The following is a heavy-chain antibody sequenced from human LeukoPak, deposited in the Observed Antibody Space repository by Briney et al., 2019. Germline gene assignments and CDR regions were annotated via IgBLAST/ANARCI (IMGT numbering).Heavy chain of an antibody. Sequence: PGGSLRLSCAASGFTFSSYFLSWVRQAPGKGLEWVSVISDNGAIMYYAESVKGRFTISRDNSKNTLYLQMNSLRAEDTAVYYCARNDYGDFVWGQGTLVTVSS. CDR2: ISDNGAIM. V-gene: IGHV3-23*01. D-gene: IGHD4-17*01. CDR1: GFTFSSYF. CDR3: ARNDYGDFV. J-gene: IGHJ4*02.